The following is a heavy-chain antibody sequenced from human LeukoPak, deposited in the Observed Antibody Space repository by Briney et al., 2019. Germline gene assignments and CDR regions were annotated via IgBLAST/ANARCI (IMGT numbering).Heavy chain of an antibody. V-gene: IGHV3-21*06. CDR1: GFTFSSHS. Sequence: GGSPRLSCAASGFTFSSHSMNWVRQAPGKGLEWVSSISSTRSYVFYADSVKGRFTVSRDNAKNSLYLELDSLRAEDTAVYYCARDSAPGYSSDWYRLGSFDYWGQGTLVTVSS. CDR2: ISSTRSYV. D-gene: IGHD6-19*01. J-gene: IGHJ4*02. CDR3: ARDSAPGYSSDWYRLGSFDY.